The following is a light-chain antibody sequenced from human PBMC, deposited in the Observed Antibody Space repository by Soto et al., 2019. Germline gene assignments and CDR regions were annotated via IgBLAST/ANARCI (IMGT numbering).Light chain of an antibody. V-gene: IGKV1-5*01. J-gene: IGKJ4*01. CDR2: DAS. CDR1: QSISSW. CDR3: QQYNSYLT. Sequence: DIQMNQSPSTLSASVGDRVTITCRASQSISSWLAWYQQKPGKAPKLLIYDASSLESGVPSRFSGSGSGTEFSLTISSLQPDDFATYYCQQYNSYLTFGGGTKVDIK.